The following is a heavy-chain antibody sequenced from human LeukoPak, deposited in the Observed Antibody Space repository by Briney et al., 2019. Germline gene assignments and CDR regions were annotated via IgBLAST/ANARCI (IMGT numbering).Heavy chain of an antibody. CDR1: GYTFTSYY. CDR3: ARSHGGYDAFDI. D-gene: IGHD1-26*01. V-gene: IGHV1-46*01. CDR2: INPSGGST. Sequence: GASVKVSCKASGYTFTSYYMHWVRQAPGQGLEWMGIINPSGGSTSYAQKFQGRVTMTRDMSTSTVYMELSSLRSEDTAVYYCARSHGGYDAFDIWGQGTMVTVSS. J-gene: IGHJ3*02.